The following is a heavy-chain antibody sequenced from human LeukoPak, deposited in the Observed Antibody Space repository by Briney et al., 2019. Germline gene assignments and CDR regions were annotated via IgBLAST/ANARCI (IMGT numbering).Heavy chain of an antibody. CDR1: GYTFTSYD. CDR2: MNPNSGNT. Sequence: GASVKVSCKASGYTFTSYDINWVRQATGQGLEWMGWMNPNSGNTGYAQKFQGRVTITRNTSISTAYMELSSLRSEDTAVYYCARGRGRYGDSRYYYMDVWGKGTTVTVSS. D-gene: IGHD4-17*01. J-gene: IGHJ6*03. CDR3: ARGRGRYGDSRYYYMDV. V-gene: IGHV1-8*01.